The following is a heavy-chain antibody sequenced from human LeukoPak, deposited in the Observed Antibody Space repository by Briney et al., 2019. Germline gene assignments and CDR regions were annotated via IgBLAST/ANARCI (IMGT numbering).Heavy chain of an antibody. Sequence: NSGGSLRLSCAASGFTFSDYYMRWVRQAPGKGREWVSYISSSVSTISYAASVKARFTISRDNAKNSLYLQMNSLRAEDTAVYYCAREPADLGYCSGGSCPIWCQGTMVTVSS. CDR3: AREPADLGYCSGGSCPI. V-gene: IGHV3-11*01. J-gene: IGHJ3*02. CDR2: ISSSVSTI. D-gene: IGHD2-15*01. CDR1: GFTFSDYY.